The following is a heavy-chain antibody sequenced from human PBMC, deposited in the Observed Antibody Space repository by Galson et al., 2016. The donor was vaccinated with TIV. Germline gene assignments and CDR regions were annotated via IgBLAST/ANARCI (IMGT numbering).Heavy chain of an antibody. CDR3: ARDRRDILTGCLLDY. CDR2: ISAYNGNT. V-gene: IGHV1-18*04. Sequence: SVKVFCKASGYTFTSYGISWVRQAPGQGLEWLGWISAYNGNTNYAQKLQGRVTMTTDTSTSTAYMELRSLRSDDTAVYFCARDRRDILTGCLLDYWGQGTLVTVSS. CDR1: GYTFTSYG. J-gene: IGHJ4*02. D-gene: IGHD3-9*01.